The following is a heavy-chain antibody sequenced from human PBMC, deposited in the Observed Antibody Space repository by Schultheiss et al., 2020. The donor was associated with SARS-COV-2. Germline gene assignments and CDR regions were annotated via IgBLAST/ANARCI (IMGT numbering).Heavy chain of an antibody. J-gene: IGHJ4*02. CDR2: ITGSGDNT. D-gene: IGHD1-26*01. V-gene: IGHV3-23*01. Sequence: GGSLRLSCAASGFPFATFDMSWVRQAPGKGLEWVSIITGSGDNTYYADSVKGRFTISRDNAKNSLYLQMNSLRAEDTAVYYCARGRGSYYVGYWGQGTLVTVSS. CDR3: ARGRGSYYVGY. CDR1: GFPFATFD.